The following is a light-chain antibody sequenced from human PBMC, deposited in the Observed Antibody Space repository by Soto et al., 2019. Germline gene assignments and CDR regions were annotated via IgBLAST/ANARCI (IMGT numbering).Light chain of an antibody. V-gene: IGKV1-9*01. CDR2: VVS. CDR3: QQVMSFPFT. CDR1: QGLSTY. Sequence: DIQLTQSPSFLSASVGDRVTITCRASQGLSTYLAWYQQKPGKAPKLLIYVVSTLQSGVRSRFSGSGSRTEFTLTTSSLQPEDLATYYCQQVMSFPFTFGPGTRLEIK. J-gene: IGKJ5*01.